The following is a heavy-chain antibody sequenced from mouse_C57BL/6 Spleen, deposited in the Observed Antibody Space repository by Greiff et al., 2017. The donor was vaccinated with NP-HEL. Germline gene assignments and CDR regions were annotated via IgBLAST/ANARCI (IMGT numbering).Heavy chain of an antibody. Sequence: EVMLVESGGGLVKPGGSLKLSCAASGFTFSDYGMHWVRQAPEKGLEWVAYISSGSSTIYYADTVKGRFTISRDNAKNTLFLQMTSLRSEDTAMYYCARIGDYYGSSFAYWGQGTLVTVSA. D-gene: IGHD1-1*01. CDR2: ISSGSSTI. CDR1: GFTFSDYG. V-gene: IGHV5-17*01. J-gene: IGHJ3*01. CDR3: ARIGDYYGSSFAY.